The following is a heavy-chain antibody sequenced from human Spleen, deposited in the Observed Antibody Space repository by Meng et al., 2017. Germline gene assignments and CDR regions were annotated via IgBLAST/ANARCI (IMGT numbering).Heavy chain of an antibody. D-gene: IGHD2-15*01. CDR2: IHPSGNA. V-gene: IGHV1-18*01. CDR3: ARLYCSGGSCYFDY. CDR1: GYTYTHYQ. Sequence: VQLVQSGAEVKKPGASVKVSCKASGYTYTHYQMDWVRQAPGQGLEWMGWIHPSGNANYAQKFQGRVTMTTDTSTTTAYMELRSLRSDDTAVYYCARLYCSGGSCYFDYWGQGTLVTVSS. J-gene: IGHJ4*02.